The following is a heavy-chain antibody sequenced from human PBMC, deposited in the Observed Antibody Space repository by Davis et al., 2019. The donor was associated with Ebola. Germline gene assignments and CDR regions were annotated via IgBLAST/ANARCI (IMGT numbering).Heavy chain of an antibody. V-gene: IGHV1-46*01. J-gene: IGHJ4*02. Sequence: ASVKVSCKASGYTFTSYAMNWVRQAPGQGLEWMGIINPSGGSTSYAQKFQGRVTMTRDTSTSTVYMELSSLRSEDTAVYYCARSGYSGGDFGYWGQGTLVTVSS. CDR3: ARSGYSGGDFGY. D-gene: IGHD5-12*01. CDR2: INPSGGST. CDR1: GYTFTSYA.